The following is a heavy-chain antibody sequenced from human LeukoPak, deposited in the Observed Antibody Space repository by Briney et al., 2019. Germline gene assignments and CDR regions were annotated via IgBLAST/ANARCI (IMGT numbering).Heavy chain of an antibody. CDR2: ISYDGSNK. CDR3: ARDSYCSGGSCYSV. J-gene: IGHJ4*02. Sequence: GGALRLSCAASGFTFSSYAMHWVRQAPGKGLGWVAVISYDGSNKYYADSVKGRFTISRDNSKNTLYLQMNSLRAEDTAVYYCARDSYCSGGSCYSVWGQGPLVPVSS. CDR1: GFTFSSYA. D-gene: IGHD2-15*01. V-gene: IGHV3-30*01.